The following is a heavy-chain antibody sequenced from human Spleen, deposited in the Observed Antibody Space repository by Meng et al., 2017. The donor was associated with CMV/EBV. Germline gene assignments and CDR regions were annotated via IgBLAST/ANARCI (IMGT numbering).Heavy chain of an antibody. V-gene: IGHV4-39*01. CDR2: IHYSANT. J-gene: IGHJ4*02. D-gene: IGHD1-1*01. CDR3: ARHGERQLPHGY. Sequence: SETLSLTCIVSGGSISSSDYYWGWIRQPPGKGLEWIGSIHYSANTYYNPSLKSRVTISVDTSSNQFSLKLTSVTAADTAVYYCARHGERQLPHGYWGRGTLVTVSS. CDR1: GGSISSSDYY.